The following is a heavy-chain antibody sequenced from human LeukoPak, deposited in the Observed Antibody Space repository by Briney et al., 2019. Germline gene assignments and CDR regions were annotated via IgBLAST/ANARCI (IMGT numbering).Heavy chain of an antibody. V-gene: IGHV4-59*01. CDR1: GGSISSYY. CDR2: IYYSGST. J-gene: IGHJ6*03. CDR3: ARTKKDYDSSGYYYYYYYMVV. Sequence: SETLSLTCTVSGGSISSYYWSWIRQPPGKGLEWIGYIYYSGSTNYNPSLKSRVTISVDTSKNQFSLKLSSVTAADTAVYYCARTKKDYDSSGYYYYYYYMVVWGKGTTVTISS. D-gene: IGHD3-22*01.